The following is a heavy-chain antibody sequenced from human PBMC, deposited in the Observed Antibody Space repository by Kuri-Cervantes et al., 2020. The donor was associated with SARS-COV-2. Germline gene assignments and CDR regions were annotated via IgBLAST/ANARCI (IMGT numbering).Heavy chain of an antibody. Sequence: GGSLRLSCAASGFTFSSYGMHWVRQAPGKGLEWVSSISSSSSYIYYADSVKGRFTISRDNAKNSLYLQMNSLRAEDTAVHYCARVTTVTEGYWGQGTLVTVSS. CDR1: GFTFSSYG. CDR2: ISSSSSYI. CDR3: ARVTTVTEGY. V-gene: IGHV3-21*01. D-gene: IGHD4-11*01. J-gene: IGHJ4*02.